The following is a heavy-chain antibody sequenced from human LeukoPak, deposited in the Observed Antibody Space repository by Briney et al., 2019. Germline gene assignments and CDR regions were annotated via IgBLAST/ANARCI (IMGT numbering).Heavy chain of an antibody. Sequence: PGGSLRLSCAASGFTFSSCSMNWVRQAPGKGLEWVSYISSSSSTIYYADSLKGRFTISRDNAKNSLYLQMNSLGAEDTAVYYCARGDYSVSGFDPWGQGTLVTVSS. J-gene: IGHJ5*02. CDR3: ARGDYSVSGFDP. CDR1: GFTFSSCS. CDR2: ISSSSSTI. V-gene: IGHV3-48*01. D-gene: IGHD3-10*01.